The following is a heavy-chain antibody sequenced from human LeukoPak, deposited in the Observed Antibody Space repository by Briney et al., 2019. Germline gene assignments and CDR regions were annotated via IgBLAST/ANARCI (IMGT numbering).Heavy chain of an antibody. CDR1: GGSISSYY. J-gene: IGHJ4*02. CDR3: AREWGYYDSSGYYYSNVLYDY. V-gene: IGHV4-4*07. Sequence: SETLSLTCTVSGGSISSYYWSWIRQPAGKGLEWIGRIYTSGSTNYNPSLKSRVTVSVDMSKNQFSLKLSSVTAADTAVYYCAREWGYYDSSGYYYSNVLYDYWGQGTLVTVSS. CDR2: IYTSGST. D-gene: IGHD3-22*01.